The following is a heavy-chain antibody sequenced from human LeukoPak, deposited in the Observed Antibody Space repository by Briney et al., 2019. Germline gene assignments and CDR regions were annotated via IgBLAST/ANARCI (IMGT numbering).Heavy chain of an antibody. Sequence: GRSLRLSCAAPGFTFSSYGMHWVRQAPGKGLEWVAVIWYDGSNKYYADSVKGRFTISRDNSKNTLYLQMNSLRAEDTAVYYCARDNGAIPPLGYWGQGTLVTVSS. V-gene: IGHV3-33*01. J-gene: IGHJ4*02. CDR2: IWYDGSNK. CDR1: GFTFSSYG. D-gene: IGHD2-8*01. CDR3: ARDNGAIPPLGY.